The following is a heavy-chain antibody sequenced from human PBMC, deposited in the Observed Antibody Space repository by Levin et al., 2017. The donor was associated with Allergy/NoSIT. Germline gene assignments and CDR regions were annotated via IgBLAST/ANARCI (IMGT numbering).Heavy chain of an antibody. J-gene: IGHJ4*02. CDR1: GFSLSSYW. Sequence: LPGGSLRLSCAASGFSLSSYWMHWVRQGSGKGLVWVSRINPDGTSTGYADSVQGRFTISRDTAKNTVDLQMNSLRAEDTAMYYCVRGAPFDSWGQGTLVTVSS. CDR2: INPDGTST. CDR3: VRGAPFDS. V-gene: IGHV3-74*01.